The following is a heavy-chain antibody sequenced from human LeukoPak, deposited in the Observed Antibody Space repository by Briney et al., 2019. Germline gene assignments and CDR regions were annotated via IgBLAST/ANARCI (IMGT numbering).Heavy chain of an antibody. CDR3: ARDRAPYYYDSSGNLDC. V-gene: IGHV3-48*04. Sequence: PGGSLRLSCAASEFTFSSYSMNWVRQAPGKGLEWVSYISSSGSTIYYADSVKGRFTISRDNAKNSLYLQMNSLRAEDTAVYYCARDRAPYYYDSSGNLDCWGQGTLVTVSS. CDR1: EFTFSSYS. CDR2: ISSSGSTI. D-gene: IGHD3-22*01. J-gene: IGHJ4*02.